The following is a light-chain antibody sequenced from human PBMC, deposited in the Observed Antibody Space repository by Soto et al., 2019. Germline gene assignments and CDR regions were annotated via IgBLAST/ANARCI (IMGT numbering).Light chain of an antibody. CDR3: SSYAGSSHV. J-gene: IGLJ1*01. Sequence: QSVLTQPPSASGSPGQSVAISCTGTSSDVGGYNYVSWYQHHPGKAPKLLIYEVNKRPSGVPDRFSGSKSGNTASLTVSGLQAEDEADYYCSSYAGSSHVFGTGTKRTVL. V-gene: IGLV2-8*01. CDR1: SSDVGGYNY. CDR2: EVN.